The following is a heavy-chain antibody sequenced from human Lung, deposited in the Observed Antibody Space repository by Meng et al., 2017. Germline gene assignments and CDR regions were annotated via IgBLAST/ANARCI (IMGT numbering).Heavy chain of an antibody. V-gene: IGHV4-4*02. CDR3: ARSFGKLVVPRTMFEY. CDR1: GGCISSCNW. CDR2: FYPNGGT. D-gene: IGHD3-10*01. Sequence: SGACWVKPSGSVFLACRVSGGCISSCNWRSWDRQPSGKGLGLCGKFYPNGGTKYTQLCRCRVTISVDKSKIQFFLKLSSVSSEDTAVYYCARSFGKLVVPRTMFEYWGQGTLVTVSS. J-gene: IGHJ4*02.